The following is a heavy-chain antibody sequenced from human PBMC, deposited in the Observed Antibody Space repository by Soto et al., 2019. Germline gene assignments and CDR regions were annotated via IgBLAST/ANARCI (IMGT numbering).Heavy chain of an antibody. J-gene: IGHJ4*02. V-gene: IGHV4-59*01. Sequence: SETLSLTCTVSGDSLSSYYWNWIRQPPGKGLEWIGYVYSTGSTNYNPSLKSRVTISLDTSKNQFSLTLSSVTAADTAVYYCARAPSSGWKGCLDDWGQGALVTVSS. CDR2: VYSTGST. CDR3: ARAPSSGWKGCLDD. D-gene: IGHD6-19*01. CDR1: GDSLSSYY.